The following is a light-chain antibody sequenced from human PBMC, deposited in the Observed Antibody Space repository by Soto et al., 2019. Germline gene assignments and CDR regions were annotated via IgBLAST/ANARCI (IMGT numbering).Light chain of an antibody. CDR3: QQTFSTPYT. CDR1: QGVNSY. CDR2: ATS. V-gene: IGKV1-39*01. Sequence: IQMTQSPSSLSASVGDRVTITCGASQGVNSYLSWFRQKPGEAPKLLIYATSTLQGGVPSRFSGSGAGTSFTLTITSLQPEDFATFFCQQTFSTPYTFGQGTRLEIK. J-gene: IGKJ5*01.